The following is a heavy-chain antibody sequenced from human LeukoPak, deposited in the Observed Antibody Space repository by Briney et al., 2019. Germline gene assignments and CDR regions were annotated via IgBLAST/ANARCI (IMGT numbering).Heavy chain of an antibody. Sequence: PSETLSLTCAVYRASFSDYNWSWIRQPPGKGLEWIGEINHRGSTNYNLPPRSRVSISMDTSKHQCSLNLRTVTAADTAVYYCARRKTENWNYIRGWFDPWGQGTLVTVSS. V-gene: IGHV4-34*01. CDR1: RASFSDYN. CDR3: ARRKTENWNYIRGWFDP. CDR2: INHRGST. J-gene: IGHJ5*02. D-gene: IGHD1-7*01.